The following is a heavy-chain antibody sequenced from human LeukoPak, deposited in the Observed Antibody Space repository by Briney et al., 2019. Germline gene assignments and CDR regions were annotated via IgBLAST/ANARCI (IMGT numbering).Heavy chain of an antibody. J-gene: IGHJ4*02. CDR3: ARDPSFGADTHFDY. V-gene: IGHV1-2*02. Sequence: VKVSCKASGYTFTGYYMHWVRQAPGQGLEWMGWINPNSGGTNYAQKFQGRVTMTRDTSISTAYMELSRLRSDDTAVYYCARDPSFGADTHFDYWGQGTLVTVSS. D-gene: IGHD2-2*02. CDR1: GYTFTGYY. CDR2: INPNSGGT.